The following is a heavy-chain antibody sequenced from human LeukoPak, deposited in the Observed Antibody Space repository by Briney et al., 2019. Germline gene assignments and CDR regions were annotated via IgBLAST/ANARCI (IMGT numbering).Heavy chain of an antibody. D-gene: IGHD3-22*01. CDR1: GGSFSGYY. Sequence: SETLSLTCAVYGGSFSGYYWSWIRQHPGKGLEWIGYIYYSGSTYYNPSLKSRVTISVDTSKNQFSLKLSSVTAADTAVYYCARDHPDYDSSGYQQRGAFDIWGQGTMVTVSS. CDR2: IYYSGST. V-gene: IGHV4-31*11. CDR3: ARDHPDYDSSGYQQRGAFDI. J-gene: IGHJ3*02.